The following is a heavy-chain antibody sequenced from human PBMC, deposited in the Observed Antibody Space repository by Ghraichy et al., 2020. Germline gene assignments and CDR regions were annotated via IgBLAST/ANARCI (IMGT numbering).Heavy chain of an antibody. V-gene: IGHV3-23*01. CDR2: ISGSGGST. CDR3: AKDLLAIAAGDRDYGMDV. D-gene: IGHD6-13*01. Sequence: GGSLRLSCAASGFTFSSYAMSWVRQAPGKGLEWVSVISGSGGSTYYADSVKGRFAISRDNSKNMLYLQMNSLRAEDTAVYYCAKDLLAIAAGDRDYGMDVWGQGPTVTVSS. J-gene: IGHJ6*02. CDR1: GFTFSSYA.